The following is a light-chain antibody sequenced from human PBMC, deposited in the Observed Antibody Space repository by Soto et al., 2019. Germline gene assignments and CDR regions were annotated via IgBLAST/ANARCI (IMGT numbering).Light chain of an antibody. CDR2: GAS. J-gene: IGKJ1*01. CDR3: QQYNNWTKM. CDR1: QSIDSTH. V-gene: IGKV3D-15*01. Sequence: EIVLTQSPDTLSLSPGERATLSCRASQSIDSTHLVWYQQKPGQAPSLLIFGASSRATGIPERFSGSGYGTDFTLTISSLQSEDFEVYYCQQYNNWTKMFGQGTKVDIK.